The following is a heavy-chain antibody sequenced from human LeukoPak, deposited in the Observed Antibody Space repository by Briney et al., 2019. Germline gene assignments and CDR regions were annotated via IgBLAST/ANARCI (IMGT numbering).Heavy chain of an antibody. Sequence: KPSQTLSLTCTVSGGSISSGGYYWSWIRQHPGKGLEWIGYIYYSGSTYYNPSLKSRVTISVDTSKNQFSLKLSSVTAADTAVYYCARDRSRKQRGYYYGMDVWGQGTTVTVSS. CDR2: IYYSGST. J-gene: IGHJ6*02. CDR3: ARDRSRKQRGYYYGMDV. CDR1: GGSISSGGYY. V-gene: IGHV4-31*03. D-gene: IGHD1-14*01.